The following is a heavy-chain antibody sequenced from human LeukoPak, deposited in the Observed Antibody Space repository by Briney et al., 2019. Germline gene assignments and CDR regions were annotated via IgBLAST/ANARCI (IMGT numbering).Heavy chain of an antibody. D-gene: IGHD6-13*01. J-gene: IGHJ4*02. CDR3: AKTPRIAGYGQFDY. V-gene: IGHV3-23*01. CDR2: ISGSGGST. CDR1: GFTFSSYG. Sequence: GGTLRLSCAASGFTFSSYGMSWVRQAPGKGLEWVSAISGSGGSTYYADSVKGRFTISRDNSKNTLYLQMNSLRAEDTAVYYCAKTPRIAGYGQFDYWGQGTLVTVSS.